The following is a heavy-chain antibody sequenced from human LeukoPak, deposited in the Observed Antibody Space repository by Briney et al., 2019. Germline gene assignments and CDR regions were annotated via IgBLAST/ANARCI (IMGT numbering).Heavy chain of an antibody. CDR2: ISPGRTYM. J-gene: IGHJ5*02. CDR1: GXTFSTYS. CDR3: ARAVVISNWFDP. D-gene: IGHD2-21*01. V-gene: IGHV3-21*01. Sequence: PGGSLRLSCAASGXTFSTYSMNWVRQAPGKGLEWVSSISPGRTYMFYADSVKGRFTISRDNARNSLYLQMNSLRAEDTAVYYCARAVVISNWFDPWGQGTLVTVSS.